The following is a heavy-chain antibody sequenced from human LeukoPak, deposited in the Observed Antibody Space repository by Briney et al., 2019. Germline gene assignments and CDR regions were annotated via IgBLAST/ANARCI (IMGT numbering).Heavy chain of an antibody. CDR2: ISAYNGNT. CDR3: ARDDYGDYSVAFDI. CDR1: GYTFTGYY. J-gene: IGHJ3*02. Sequence: ASVKVSCKASGYTFTGYYMHWVRQAPGQGLEWMGWISAYNGNTNYAQKLQGRVTMTTDTSTSTAYMELRSLRSDDTAVYYCARDDYGDYSVAFDIWGQGTMVTVSS. D-gene: IGHD4-17*01. V-gene: IGHV1-18*04.